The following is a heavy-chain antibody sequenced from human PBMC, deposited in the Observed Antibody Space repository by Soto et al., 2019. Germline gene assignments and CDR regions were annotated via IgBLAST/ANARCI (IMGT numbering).Heavy chain of an antibody. CDR3: ARISDYYDYIWGSYRYTGRFDY. CDR2: MNPNSGNT. D-gene: IGHD3-16*02. CDR1: GYTFTSYD. Sequence: ASVKVSCKASGYTFTSYDINWVRQATGQGLEWMGWMNPNSGNTGYAQKFQGRVTMTRNTSISTAYMELSSLRSEDTAVYYCARISDYYDYIWGSYRYTGRFDYWGQGTLVTVSS. J-gene: IGHJ4*02. V-gene: IGHV1-8*01.